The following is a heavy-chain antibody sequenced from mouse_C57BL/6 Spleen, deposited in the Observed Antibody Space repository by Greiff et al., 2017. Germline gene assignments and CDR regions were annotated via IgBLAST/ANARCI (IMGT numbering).Heavy chain of an antibody. CDR2: ISGGGGNT. CDR1: GFTFSSYT. J-gene: IGHJ1*03. V-gene: IGHV5-9*01. Sequence: EVQGVESGGGLVKPGGSLKLSCAASGFTFSSYTMSWVRQTPEKRLEWVATISGGGGNTYYPDSVKGRFTISRDNAKNTLYLQMSSLRSEDTALYYWARRDGYLAYFDVWGTGTTVTVSS. D-gene: IGHD2-3*01. CDR3: ARRDGYLAYFDV.